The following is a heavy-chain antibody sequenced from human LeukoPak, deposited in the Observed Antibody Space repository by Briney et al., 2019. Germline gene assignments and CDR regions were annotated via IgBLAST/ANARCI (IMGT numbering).Heavy chain of an antibody. J-gene: IGHJ4*02. CDR2: ISSSSSYI. CDR3: AGDRELPYYFDY. D-gene: IGHD3-10*01. Sequence: GGSLRLSCAASGFTFSSYSMNWVRQAPGKGLVWVSSISSSSSYIYYADSVKGRFTISRDNAKNSLYLQMNSLRAEDTAVYYCAGDRELPYYFDYWGQGTLVTVSS. CDR1: GFTFSSYS. V-gene: IGHV3-21*01.